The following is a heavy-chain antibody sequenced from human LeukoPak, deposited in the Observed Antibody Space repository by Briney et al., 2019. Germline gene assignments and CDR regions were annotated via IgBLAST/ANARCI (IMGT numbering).Heavy chain of an antibody. CDR1: GFPFSSYG. CDR2: ISYDGSNK. CDR3: AKDWDQLLSYLFDY. V-gene: IGHV3-30*18. D-gene: IGHD2-2*01. Sequence: GFLKLSCATPGFPFSSYGIQWVRQAPGKGPEGVAVISYDGSNKYYADSVKGRFTISRDNSKNTLYLQMNSLRAEDTAVYYCAKDWDQLLSYLFDYWGQGTLVTVSS. J-gene: IGHJ4*02.